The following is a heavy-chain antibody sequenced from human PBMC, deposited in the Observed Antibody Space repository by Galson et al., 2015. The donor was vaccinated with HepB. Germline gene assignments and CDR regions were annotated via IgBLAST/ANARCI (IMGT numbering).Heavy chain of an antibody. V-gene: IGHV3-23*01. CDR1: GFTFSSYA. D-gene: IGHD3/OR15-3a*01. CDR3: AKDFSHDFMYSLGP. J-gene: IGHJ5*02. CDR2: ISGSGGST. Sequence: SLRLSCAASGFTFSSYAMSWVRQAPGKGLEWVSAISGSGGSTYYADSVKGRFTISRDNSKNTLYLQMNSLRAEDTAVYYCAKDFSHDFMYSLGPWGQGTLVTVSS.